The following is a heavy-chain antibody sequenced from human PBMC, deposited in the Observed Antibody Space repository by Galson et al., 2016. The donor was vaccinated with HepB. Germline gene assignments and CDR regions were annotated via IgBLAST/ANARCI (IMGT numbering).Heavy chain of an antibody. D-gene: IGHD2/OR15-2a*01. Sequence: SLRLSCAASGFTFSRHSMRWVRQAPGKGLEWVSGIGVDGGPTFYAESVKGRFIISKDMSKNTLSLQMDSLRAEDTAIYYCGRDRGYFGSAFDYWGLGILVTVSS. CDR2: IGVDGGPT. CDR3: GRDRGYFGSAFDY. J-gene: IGHJ4*02. CDR1: GFTFSRHS. V-gene: IGHV3-23*01.